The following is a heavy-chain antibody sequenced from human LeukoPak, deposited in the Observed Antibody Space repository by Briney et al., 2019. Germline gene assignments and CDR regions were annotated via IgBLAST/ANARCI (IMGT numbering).Heavy chain of an antibody. CDR3: ASIPVY. Sequence: GGSLRLSCAASGFAFSSYSMNWVRQAPGKGLEWVSYISSSTGTAYYADSAKGRFTISRDNAKNSLYLQMNSLRAEDTALYYCASIPVYWGQGTLVTVSS. CDR2: ISSSTGTA. V-gene: IGHV3-48*01. CDR1: GFAFSSYS. J-gene: IGHJ4*02. D-gene: IGHD2-2*02.